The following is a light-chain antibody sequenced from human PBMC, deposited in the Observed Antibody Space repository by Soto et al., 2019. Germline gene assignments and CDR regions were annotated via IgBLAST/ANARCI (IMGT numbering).Light chain of an antibody. CDR2: GNS. V-gene: IGLV1-40*01. CDR3: QSYDSSLLADV. J-gene: IGLJ1*01. CDR1: SSNIGARYD. Sequence: QAVVTQPPSVSGAPGQRVTISCTGSSSNIGARYDVHWYQQLPGTAPKLLIYGNSNRPSGVPDRFSGSKSGTSASRAITGLRAEDEADYYCQSYDSSLLADVFGTGTKLTVL.